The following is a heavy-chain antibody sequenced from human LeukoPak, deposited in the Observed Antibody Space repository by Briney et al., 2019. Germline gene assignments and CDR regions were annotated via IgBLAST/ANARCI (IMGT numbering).Heavy chain of an antibody. V-gene: IGHV4-39*01. Sequence: NPSETLSLTCTVSGGSISSSSYYWGWVRQPPGEGLEWFGSIYYSGSTYYNPSLKSRVTISVDTSKNQFSLKLSSVTAADTAVYYCARLAYYYDSSGYSEGPYYFDYWGQGTLVTVSS. D-gene: IGHD3-22*01. J-gene: IGHJ4*02. CDR3: ARLAYYYDSSGYSEGPYYFDY. CDR2: IYYSGST. CDR1: GGSISSSSYY.